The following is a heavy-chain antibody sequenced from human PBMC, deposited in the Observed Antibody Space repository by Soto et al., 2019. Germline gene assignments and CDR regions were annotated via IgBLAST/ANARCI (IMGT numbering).Heavy chain of an antibody. D-gene: IGHD2-15*01. CDR1: GGTFSSYA. CDR2: IIPIFGTA. J-gene: IGHJ4*02. V-gene: IGHV1-69*01. CDR3: AREYCSGGSCYSTFDY. Sequence: QVQLVQSGAEVKKPGSSVKVSCKASGGTFSSYAISWVRQAPGQGLEWMGGIIPIFGTANYAQKFQGRVTITADESTSTAYMELSRLRSEDTAVYYCAREYCSGGSCYSTFDYWGQGTLVTVSS.